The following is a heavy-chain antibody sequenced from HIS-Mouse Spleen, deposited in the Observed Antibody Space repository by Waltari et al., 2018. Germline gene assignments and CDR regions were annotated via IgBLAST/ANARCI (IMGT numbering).Heavy chain of an antibody. CDR1: GGSISSSSYY. CDR3: AREIPYSSSWYDWYFDL. V-gene: IGHV4-39*07. CDR2: IYYSGST. D-gene: IGHD6-13*01. J-gene: IGHJ2*01. Sequence: QLQLQESGPGLVKPSETLSLTCTVSGGSISSSSYYWGWIRQPPGKGLEWIGGIYYSGSTYYTPSIKSRVTISGDTSKNQFSLKLSAVTAADTAGYYCAREIPYSSSWYDWYFDLWGRGTLVTVSS.